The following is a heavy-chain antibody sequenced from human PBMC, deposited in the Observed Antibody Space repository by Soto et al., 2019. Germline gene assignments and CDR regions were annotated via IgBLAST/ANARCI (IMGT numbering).Heavy chain of an antibody. Sequence: EVQLLESGGGLVQPGGSLRLSCAASGFTFSSYAMSWVRQAPGKGLEWVSAISGRGGSTYYADSVKGRFTISRDNSNNTFYLQMSSLRAEDTSVYHCATLSSGWYFDYWGQGTLVTVSS. V-gene: IGHV3-23*01. J-gene: IGHJ4*02. CDR2: ISGRGGST. D-gene: IGHD6-19*01. CDR3: ATLSSGWYFDY. CDR1: GFTFSSYA.